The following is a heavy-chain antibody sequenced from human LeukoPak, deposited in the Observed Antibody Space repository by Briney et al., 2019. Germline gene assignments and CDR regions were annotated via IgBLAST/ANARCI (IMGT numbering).Heavy chain of an antibody. V-gene: IGHV4-34*01. Sequence: SETLSLTCAVYGGSFSGYYWSWIRQPPGKGLEWIGEINHSGSTNYNPSLKSRVTISVDTSKNQFSLKLSSVTAADTAVYYCARESEYSYEWGQGTLVTVSS. D-gene: IGHD5-18*01. CDR3: ARESEYSYE. CDR2: INHSGST. CDR1: GGSFSGYY. J-gene: IGHJ4*02.